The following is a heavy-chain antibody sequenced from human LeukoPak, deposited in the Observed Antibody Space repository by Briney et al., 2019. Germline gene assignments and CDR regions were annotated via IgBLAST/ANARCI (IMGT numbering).Heavy chain of an antibody. V-gene: IGHV1-69*01. CDR1: GGTFSSYA. Sequence: SVKVSCKASGGTFSSYAISWVRQAPGQGLEWMGGIIPIFGTANYAQKFQGRVTITADESTSTAYMELSSLRSEDTAVYYCARASSSGRAWAAQYGHYYYYGMDVWGQGTTVTVSS. J-gene: IGHJ6*02. D-gene: IGHD4-11*01. CDR2: IIPIFGTA. CDR3: ARASSSGRAWAAQYGHYYYYGMDV.